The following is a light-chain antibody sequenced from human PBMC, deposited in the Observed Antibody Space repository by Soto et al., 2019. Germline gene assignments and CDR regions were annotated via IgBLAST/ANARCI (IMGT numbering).Light chain of an antibody. CDR2: QTS. CDR3: HQRQSWPRT. Sequence: IVLTHSPATLSSFPCDRVTLSCRASQYINTRLAWYQHRPGQAPRLLIYQTSIRAAGIPARFSASGSGTDFTLTISDVQPEDFALYYCHQRQSWPRTFGQGTKVDI. CDR1: QYINTR. V-gene: IGKV3-11*01. J-gene: IGKJ1*01.